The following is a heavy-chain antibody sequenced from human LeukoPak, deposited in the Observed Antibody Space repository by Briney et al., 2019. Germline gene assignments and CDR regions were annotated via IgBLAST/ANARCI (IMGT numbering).Heavy chain of an antibody. D-gene: IGHD2-15*01. J-gene: IGHJ4*02. V-gene: IGHV3-23*01. CDR2: ISNSDGNT. CDR1: GFTFSSYA. CDR3: ARDLGYCSGGSCYGY. Sequence: QSGGSLRLSCAASGFTFSSYAMSWVRQAPGKGLEWVSTISNSDGNTYYADSVKGRFTISRDNSKNTLYLQMNSLRAEDTAVYYCARDLGYCSGGSCYGYWGQGTLVTVSS.